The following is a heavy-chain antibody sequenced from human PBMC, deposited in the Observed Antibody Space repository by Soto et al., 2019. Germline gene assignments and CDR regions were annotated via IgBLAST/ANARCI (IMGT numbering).Heavy chain of an antibody. Sequence: GGSLRLSCAASGFTFSSYGMHWVRQAPGKGLEWVAVISYDGSNKYYADSVKGRFTISRDNSKNTLYLQMNSLRAEDTAVYYCAKGPLSRIGVVRDFDYWGQGTLVTVSS. D-gene: IGHD3-3*01. CDR3: AKGPLSRIGVVRDFDY. CDR1: GFTFSSYG. CDR2: ISYDGSNK. V-gene: IGHV3-30*18. J-gene: IGHJ4*02.